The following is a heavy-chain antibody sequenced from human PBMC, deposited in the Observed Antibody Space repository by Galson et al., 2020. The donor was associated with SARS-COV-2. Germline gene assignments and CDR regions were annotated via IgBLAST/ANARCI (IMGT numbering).Heavy chain of an antibody. CDR3: ARVGLEVAAAEGGY. CDR1: GFTSSSYE. J-gene: IGHJ4*02. Sequence: GGSLRLSCAASGFTSSSYEMNWVRQAPGKGLEWISYISGSGSTIHYADSVKGRFTISRDNTKSSLYLQMNSLRAEDTGVYYCARVGLEVAAAEGGYWGQGTLVTVSS. D-gene: IGHD2-15*01. V-gene: IGHV3-48*03. CDR2: ISGSGSTI.